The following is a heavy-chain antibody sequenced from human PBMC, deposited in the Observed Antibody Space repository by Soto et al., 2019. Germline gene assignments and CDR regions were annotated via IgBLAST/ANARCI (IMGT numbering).Heavy chain of an antibody. J-gene: IGHJ5*02. Sequence: EVQLVESGGGLVQPGGSLRLSRVASGLTFTTYWMTWVRQAPGKGLEWVANIKQDGSEKYYVDSVKGRFTISRDDAENSLYLQMNNLRAEDTAVYYCTRNQAKFDTWGQGTPVTVSS. D-gene: IGHD1-26*01. V-gene: IGHV3-7*01. CDR3: TRNQAKFDT. CDR1: GLTFTTYW. CDR2: IKQDGSEK.